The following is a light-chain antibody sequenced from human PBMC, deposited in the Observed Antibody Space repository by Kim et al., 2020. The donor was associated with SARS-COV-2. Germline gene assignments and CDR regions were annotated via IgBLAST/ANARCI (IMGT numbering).Light chain of an antibody. CDR1: TSNVVGYYI. CDR3: CTYYTSSTFGV. J-gene: IGLJ3*02. Sequence: SIITFCRGSTSNVVGYYIVSCYHQHPGKAPNNIIYDVSKRPSAGSTRRSGCKNANTAALTISGLQADDEADYYCCTYYTSSTFGVFGGGTQLTVL. CDR2: DVS. V-gene: IGLV2-23*02.